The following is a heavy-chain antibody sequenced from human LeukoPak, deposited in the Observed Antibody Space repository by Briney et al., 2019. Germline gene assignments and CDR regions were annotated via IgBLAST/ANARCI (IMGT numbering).Heavy chain of an antibody. D-gene: IGHD3-9*01. J-gene: IGHJ5*02. CDR3: AREGGYDILTGYYNHWFDP. CDR2: INHSGST. Sequence: SETLSLTCAVYGGSFSGYYWSWIRQPPGKGLEWIGEINHSGSTNHNPSLKSRVTISVDTSKNQFSLKLSSVTAADTAVYYCAREGGYDILTGYYNHWFDPWGQGTLVTVSS. V-gene: IGHV4-34*01. CDR1: GGSFSGYY.